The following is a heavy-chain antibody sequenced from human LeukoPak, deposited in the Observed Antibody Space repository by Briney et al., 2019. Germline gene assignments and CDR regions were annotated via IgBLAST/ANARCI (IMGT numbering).Heavy chain of an antibody. CDR3: ARVGSHDYGDYVGWFDP. D-gene: IGHD4-17*01. CDR2: ISYDGSNK. Sequence: GRSLRLSCAASGFTFSSYAMPWVRQAPGKGLEGVAVISYDGSNKYYADSVKGRFTISRDNSKNTLYLQMNSLRAEDTAVYYCARVGSHDYGDYVGWFDPWGQGTLVTVSS. V-gene: IGHV3-30-3*01. J-gene: IGHJ5*02. CDR1: GFTFSSYA.